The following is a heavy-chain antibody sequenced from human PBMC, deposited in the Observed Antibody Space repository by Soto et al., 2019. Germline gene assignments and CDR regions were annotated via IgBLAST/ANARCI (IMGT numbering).Heavy chain of an antibody. V-gene: IGHV1-3*01. CDR2: INAGNGNT. CDR3: ARSVVVPAAPDY. D-gene: IGHD2-2*01. CDR1: GYTFTSYA. J-gene: IGHJ4*02. Sequence: ASVKVSCKASGYTFTSYAMHWVRQAPGQRLEWMGWINAGNGNTKYSQKFQGRDTITRDTSASTAYMELSSLRSEDTAVYYCARSVVVPAAPDYWGQGTLVTVSS.